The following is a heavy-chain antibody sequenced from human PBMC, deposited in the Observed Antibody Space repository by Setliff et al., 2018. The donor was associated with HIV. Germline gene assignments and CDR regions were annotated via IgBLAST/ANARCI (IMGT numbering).Heavy chain of an antibody. CDR3: ARGGAVAGTGYYSYMDV. D-gene: IGHD6-19*01. V-gene: IGHV4-4*08. Sequence: SETLSLTCTVSGGSISSYYWSWIRQPPGKGLEWIGYIYTSGSTNYNPSLKSRVTISVDTSKNQFSLKLSSVTAADTAVYYCARGGAVAGTGYYSYMDVWGKGTTVTVSS. CDR2: IYTSGST. J-gene: IGHJ6*03. CDR1: GGSISSYY.